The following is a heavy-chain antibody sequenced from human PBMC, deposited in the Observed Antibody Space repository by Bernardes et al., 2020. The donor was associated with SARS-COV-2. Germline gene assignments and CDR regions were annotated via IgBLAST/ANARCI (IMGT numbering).Heavy chain of an antibody. CDR1: GFTFRDST. CDR3: ATEDGEWLES. CDR2: IWHDGSRE. D-gene: IGHD4-17*01. Sequence: GGSLRLSCAASGFTFRDSTMHWVRQAPGPGLAWVAVIWHDGSREYYVDSVKGRFAISRDNSNNTLYLQMNNLRVEDTALYRCATEDGEWLESWGQGTLVTVSS. J-gene: IGHJ5*01. V-gene: IGHV3-33*01.